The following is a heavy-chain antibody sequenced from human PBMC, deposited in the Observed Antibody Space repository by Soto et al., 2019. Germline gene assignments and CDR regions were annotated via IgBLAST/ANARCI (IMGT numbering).Heavy chain of an antibody. Sequence: SETLSLTCTVSGGSISSYYWSWIRQPPGKGLEWIGYIYYSGSTNYNPSLKSRVTISVDTSKNQFSLKLSSVTAADTAVYYCARDGGYRGRSWQSYYFDYWGQGTLVTVSS. CDR2: IYYSGST. V-gene: IGHV4-59*01. CDR1: GGSISSYY. D-gene: IGHD6-13*01. J-gene: IGHJ4*02. CDR3: ARDGGYRGRSWQSYYFDY.